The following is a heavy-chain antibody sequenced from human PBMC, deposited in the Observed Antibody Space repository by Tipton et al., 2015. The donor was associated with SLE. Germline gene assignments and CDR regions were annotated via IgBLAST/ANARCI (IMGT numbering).Heavy chain of an antibody. D-gene: IGHD3-9*01. J-gene: IGHJ1*01. CDR1: GGSISSYY. CDR2: IYYSGGT. CDR3: ARAAGYYSSFFQH. V-gene: IGHV4-59*08. Sequence: TLSLTCTVSGGSISSYYWSWIRQPPGKGLEWIGYIYYSGGTNYNPSLKSRVTISVDTSKNQFSLSLSSLTAADTAVYYCARAAGYYSSFFQHWGQGTLVTVS.